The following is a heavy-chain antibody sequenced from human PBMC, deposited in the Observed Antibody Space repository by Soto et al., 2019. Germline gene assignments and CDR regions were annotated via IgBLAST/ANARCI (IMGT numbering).Heavy chain of an antibody. CDR1: GGSISSSSYY. D-gene: IGHD3-16*02. CDR2: IYYSGST. Sequence: QLPLQESGPGLVKPSETLSLTCTVSGGSISSSSYYWGWIRQPPGKGLEWIGSIYYSGSTYYNPSLKSRVTISVDTSKNQFSLKLSSVTAADTAVYYCASPSWGLGELSADYWGQGTLVTVSS. J-gene: IGHJ4*02. CDR3: ASPSWGLGELSADY. V-gene: IGHV4-39*01.